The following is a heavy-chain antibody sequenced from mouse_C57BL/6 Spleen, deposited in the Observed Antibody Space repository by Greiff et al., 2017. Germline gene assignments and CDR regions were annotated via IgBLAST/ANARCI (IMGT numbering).Heavy chain of an antibody. CDR2: INPSSGYT. CDR3: AKGGYGSSYLYFDV. V-gene: IGHV1-4*01. CDR1: GYTFTSYT. D-gene: IGHD1-1*01. J-gene: IGHJ1*03. Sequence: QVQLKESGAELARPGASVKMSCKASGYTFTSYTMHWVKQRPGQGLEWIGYINPSSGYTKYNQKFKDKATLTADKSSSTAYMQLSSLTSEDSAVYYCAKGGYGSSYLYFDVWGTGTTVTVSS.